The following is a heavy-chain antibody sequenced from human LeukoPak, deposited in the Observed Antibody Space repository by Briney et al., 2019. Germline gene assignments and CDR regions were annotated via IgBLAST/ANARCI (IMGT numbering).Heavy chain of an antibody. V-gene: IGHV3-7*01. CDR2: IKQDGSEK. CDR3: AREGDIVVVPAAPGDV. Sequence: GGSLRLSCAASGFTFSIYWMGWVRQAPGKGLEWVANIKQDGSEKYYVDSVKGRFTISRDNAKNSLYLQMNSLRAEDTAVYYCAREGDIVVVPAAPGDVWGKGTTVTVSS. CDR1: GFTFSIYW. J-gene: IGHJ6*04. D-gene: IGHD2-2*01.